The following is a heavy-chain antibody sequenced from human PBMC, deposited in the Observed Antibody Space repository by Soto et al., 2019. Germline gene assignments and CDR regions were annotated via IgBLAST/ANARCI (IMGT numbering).Heavy chain of an antibody. D-gene: IGHD3-3*01. CDR2: ISASAGST. J-gene: IGHJ4*02. CDR1: GFTFSNYA. Sequence: LGLSCAASGFTFSNYAMTWVRQAPGKGLEWVAVISASAGSTYYGNSVKGRFTISRDNFRDTLYLQMNNLRVEDTAPYYCAKRSAYNLRDPLDDWGQGTLVTVSS. CDR3: AKRSAYNLRDPLDD. V-gene: IGHV3-23*01.